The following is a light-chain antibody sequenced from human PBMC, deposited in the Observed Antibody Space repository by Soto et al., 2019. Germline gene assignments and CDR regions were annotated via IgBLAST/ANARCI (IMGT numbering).Light chain of an antibody. CDR1: PSFSSN. J-gene: IGKJ5*01. V-gene: IGKV3-11*01. CDR2: DAS. CDR3: YYRSNWTPPIT. Sequence: IVMTPAAATLSVSPGARAVLPWRAGPSFSSNLAWYQQQPGQAPRLLLHDASSRATGIPARFSGSGCGTDFTLTISSIDPEHFAVSYCYYRSNWTPPITFGQGTKLDIK.